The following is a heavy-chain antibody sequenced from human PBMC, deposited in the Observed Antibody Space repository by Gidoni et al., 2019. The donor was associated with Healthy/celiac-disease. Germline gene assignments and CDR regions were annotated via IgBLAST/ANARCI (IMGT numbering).Heavy chain of an antibody. V-gene: IGHV3-7*04. Sequence: VQLVESGGGLVQPGGYLRLSCAASGFTFSSSWISWVRQAPGKGLEWVANIKQDGREKYYVDSVKGRFTISRDNDKNSLYLQMNSLRAEDTAVYYCARGGATVAAPYYYYYGMDVWGQGTTVTVSS. J-gene: IGHJ6*02. D-gene: IGHD2-15*01. CDR2: IKQDGREK. CDR3: ARGGATVAAPYYYYYGMDV. CDR1: GFTFSSSW.